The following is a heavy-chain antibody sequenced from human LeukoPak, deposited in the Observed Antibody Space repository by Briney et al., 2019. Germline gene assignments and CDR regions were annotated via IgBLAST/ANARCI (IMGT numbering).Heavy chain of an antibody. V-gene: IGHV3-33*01. Sequence: GGSLRLSCAASGFTFSSYGMHWVRQAPGKGLEWVAVIWYDGSNKYYADSVKGRFTISRDNSKNTLYLQMNSLRAEDTAVYHCARDSLKGELPLDYWGQGTLVTVSS. CDR1: GFTFSSYG. D-gene: IGHD1-26*01. J-gene: IGHJ4*02. CDR2: IWYDGSNK. CDR3: ARDSLKGELPLDY.